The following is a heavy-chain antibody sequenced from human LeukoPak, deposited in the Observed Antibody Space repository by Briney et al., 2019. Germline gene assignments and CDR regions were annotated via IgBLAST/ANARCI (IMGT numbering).Heavy chain of an antibody. Sequence: PGGSLRLSCAASGFTFSSYAMHWVRRAPGKGLEWVALISYDKSNKYYADSVKGRFTISRDNSKNTLFVQMNSLRTEDTAVYYCARSGVQWQRLLTYDAFDIWGQGTMVTVSS. CDR3: ARSGVQWQRLLTYDAFDI. CDR2: ISYDKSNK. V-gene: IGHV3-30-3*01. D-gene: IGHD6-25*01. CDR1: GFTFSSYA. J-gene: IGHJ3*02.